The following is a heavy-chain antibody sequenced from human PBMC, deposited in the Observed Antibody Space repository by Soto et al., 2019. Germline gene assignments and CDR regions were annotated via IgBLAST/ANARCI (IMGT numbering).Heavy chain of an antibody. D-gene: IGHD3-16*01. Sequence: PSETLSLTCTVSVGSFSTYYRSWIRQPPGKGLEWIGYIFYSGSTNYNPSLKSRVTISGDTSQNQFSLKLSSVTAADTAVYYCARHRVGCLYCAFDIWGQGTMVTVSS. J-gene: IGHJ3*02. CDR2: IFYSGST. CDR3: ARHRVGCLYCAFDI. CDR1: VGSFSTYY. V-gene: IGHV4-59*08.